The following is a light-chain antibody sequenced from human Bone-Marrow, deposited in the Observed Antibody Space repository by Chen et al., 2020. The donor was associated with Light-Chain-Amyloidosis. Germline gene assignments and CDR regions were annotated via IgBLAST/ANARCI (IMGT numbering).Light chain of an antibody. V-gene: IGLV1-44*01. CDR1: NSNIGSNV. CDR2: SNH. J-gene: IGLJ3*02. Sequence: QSVLTQPPSASATPGQGVTLSCSGSNSNIGSNVVNWYQQFPGAAPKLLIYSNHKRPSGVPDRFAGCKSGTAASLAIIGLQSADEADYHCAVWDDSLNGWVFGGGTKVTVL. CDR3: AVWDDSLNGWV.